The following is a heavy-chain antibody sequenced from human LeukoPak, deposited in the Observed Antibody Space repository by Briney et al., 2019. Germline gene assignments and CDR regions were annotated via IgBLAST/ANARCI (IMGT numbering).Heavy chain of an antibody. Sequence: GESLKISCKASGNSFTNYWVGWVRQMPGKGLEWMGIIYPADSDTRYSPSFRGQVTISADRSISTAYLQWSGLKASDTAMYYCARLLSLAGYIDYWGQGTLVTVSS. CDR3: ARLLSLAGYIDY. CDR1: GNSFTNYW. V-gene: IGHV5-51*01. J-gene: IGHJ4*02. CDR2: IYPADSDT. D-gene: IGHD6-19*01.